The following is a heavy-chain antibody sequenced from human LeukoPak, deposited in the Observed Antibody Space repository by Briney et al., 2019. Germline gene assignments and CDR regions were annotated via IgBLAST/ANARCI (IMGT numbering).Heavy chain of an antibody. CDR1: GFTFSDYY. V-gene: IGHV3-11*01. J-gene: IGHJ4*02. CDR2: ISSSGSTI. Sequence: GGSLRLSCAASGFTFSDYYMSWIRQAPGKGLEWVSYISSSGSTIYYADSVKGRFTISRDNAKNSLYLQMNSLRAEDMAVYYCARDLFQAWFDYWGQGTLVTVSS. CDR3: ARDLFQAWFDY.